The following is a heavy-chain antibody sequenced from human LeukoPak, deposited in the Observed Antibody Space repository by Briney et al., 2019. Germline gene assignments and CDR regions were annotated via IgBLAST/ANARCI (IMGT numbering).Heavy chain of an antibody. CDR3: ARHPDRYSYGSRVIPDY. D-gene: IGHD5-18*01. CDR1: GYTFTGYY. Sequence: GASVKVSCKASGYTFTGYYMHWVRQAPGQGLEWMGWINPNGGGTNYAQKFQGRVTMTRDTSISTAYMELSRLRSDDTAVYYCARHPDRYSYGSRVIPDYWGQGTLVTVSS. J-gene: IGHJ4*02. V-gene: IGHV1-2*02. CDR2: INPNGGGT.